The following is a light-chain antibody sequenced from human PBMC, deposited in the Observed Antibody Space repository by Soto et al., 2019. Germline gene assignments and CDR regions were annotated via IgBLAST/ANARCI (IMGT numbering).Light chain of an antibody. CDR2: AAS. Sequence: DIQMTQSPSSLSASVGDRVTITCRASQSISSYLNWYQQKPGKAPKLLIYAASSLQSGVPSRFSGSGSGTDFTLTISSLQPEDFATCYCQQSYRTPRTFGQGTKLEIK. CDR1: QSISSY. V-gene: IGKV1-39*01. CDR3: QQSYRTPRT. J-gene: IGKJ2*01.